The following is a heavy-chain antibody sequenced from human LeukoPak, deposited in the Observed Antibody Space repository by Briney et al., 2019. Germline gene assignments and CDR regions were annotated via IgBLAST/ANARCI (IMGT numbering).Heavy chain of an antibody. CDR2: INPSGGST. CDR1: GYTFTSYY. V-gene: IGHV1-46*01. Sequence: ASVKVSCKASGYTFTSYYMHWVRQAPGQGPEWMGIINPSGGSTSYAQKFQGRVTMTRDMSTSTVYMELSSLRSEDTAVYYCARQGPDYGDYRGHWFDPWGQGTLVTVSS. J-gene: IGHJ5*02. CDR3: ARQGPDYGDYRGHWFDP. D-gene: IGHD4-17*01.